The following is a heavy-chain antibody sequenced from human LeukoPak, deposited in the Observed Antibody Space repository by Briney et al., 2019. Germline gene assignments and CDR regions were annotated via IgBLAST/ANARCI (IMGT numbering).Heavy chain of an antibody. D-gene: IGHD1/OR15-1a*01. Sequence: SETLPLTCTISGDSIRSTSYFWGWIRQPPGKGLEWIGSISYSGSPFYNSSLKSRVTISVDTSKNQFSLNVSSVTAADTAVYYCPKQKNNGWRRKSFDTWGKETWVTVSS. CDR3: PKQKNNGWRRKSFDT. V-gene: IGHV4-39*01. J-gene: IGHJ4*02. CDR2: ISYSGSP. CDR1: GDSIRSTSYF.